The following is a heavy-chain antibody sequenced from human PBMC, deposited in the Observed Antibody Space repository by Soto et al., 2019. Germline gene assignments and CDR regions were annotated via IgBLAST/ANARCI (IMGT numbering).Heavy chain of an antibody. CDR2: IYPGDSDT. Sequence: PGESLKISCKGSGYSFTSYWIGWVRQMPGKGLEWMGIIYPGDSDTRYSPSFQGQVAISADKSISTAYLQWSSLKASDTAMYYCARTRMIPVAWGAFDIWGQGTMVTVSS. CDR3: ARTRMIPVAWGAFDI. D-gene: IGHD6-19*01. V-gene: IGHV5-51*01. CDR1: GYSFTSYW. J-gene: IGHJ3*02.